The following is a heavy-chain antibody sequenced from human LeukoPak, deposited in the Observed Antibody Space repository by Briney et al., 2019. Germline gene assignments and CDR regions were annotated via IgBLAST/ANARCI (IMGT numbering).Heavy chain of an antibody. CDR2: IKSKTDGGTT. Sequence: PGGSLRLSCAASGFTFNNAWMSWVRQAPGKGLEWVGRIKSKTDGGTTDYAAPVKGRFTISRDDSKNTLYLQMNSLKTEDTAVYYCTTLRYFDWIFCYFDYWGQGTLVTVSS. J-gene: IGHJ4*02. CDR1: GFTFNNAW. D-gene: IGHD3-9*01. V-gene: IGHV3-15*01. CDR3: TTLRYFDWIFCYFDY.